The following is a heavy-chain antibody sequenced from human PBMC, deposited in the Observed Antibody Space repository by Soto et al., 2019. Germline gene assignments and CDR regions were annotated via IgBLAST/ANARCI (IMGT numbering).Heavy chain of an antibody. Sequence: SPTLSLTCAISGDSVSRDSAAWNWIRQSPSRGLEWLGRTYYRSKWYNDYAVSVKSRITINPDTSKNQFSLQLNSVTPEDTAVYFCARTLSSSAENWFDPWGQGTLVTVSS. V-gene: IGHV6-1*01. D-gene: IGHD6-6*01. CDR1: GDSVSRDSAA. CDR2: TYYRSKWYN. J-gene: IGHJ5*02. CDR3: ARTLSSSAENWFDP.